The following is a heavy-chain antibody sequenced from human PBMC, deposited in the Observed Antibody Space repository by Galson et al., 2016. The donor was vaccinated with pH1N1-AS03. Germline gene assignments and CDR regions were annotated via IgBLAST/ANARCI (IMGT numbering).Heavy chain of an antibody. CDR1: GFTFSSDW. CDR2: IKTKTHGGTT. CDR3: TSIQY. V-gene: IGHV3-15*01. Sequence: SLRLSCAASGFTFSSDWMNWVRQAPGKGLEWVGRIKTKTHGGTTDYAAPVKGRFTVSRDDSKNTLYLQMNSLKTEDTAVYYCTSIQYWGQGTLVTVSS. J-gene: IGHJ4*02. D-gene: IGHD1-1*01.